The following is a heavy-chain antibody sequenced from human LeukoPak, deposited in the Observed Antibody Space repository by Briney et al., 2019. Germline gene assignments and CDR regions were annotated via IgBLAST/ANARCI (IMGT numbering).Heavy chain of an antibody. J-gene: IGHJ3*02. D-gene: IGHD2-2*01. Sequence: SQTLSLTCAISGDSVSSNSAAWNWIRQSPSRGLEWLGRTYYRSKWYNDYAVSVKSRITINPDTSKNQFSLQLNSVTPEDTAVYYCVVVPAADHAFDIWGQGTMVTVSS. CDR3: VVVPAADHAFDI. CDR2: TYYRSKWYN. V-gene: IGHV6-1*01. CDR1: GDSVSSNSAA.